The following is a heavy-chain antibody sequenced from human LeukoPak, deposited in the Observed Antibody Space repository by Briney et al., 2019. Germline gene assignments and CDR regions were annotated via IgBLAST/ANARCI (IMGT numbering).Heavy chain of an antibody. CDR3: ARDAYYDSSGYYPYDY. CDR1: GFTFSSYA. J-gene: IGHJ4*02. CDR2: ISYDGSNK. D-gene: IGHD3-22*01. Sequence: GGSLRLSCAASGFTFSSYAMHWVRQAPGKGLEWVAVISYDGSNKYYADSVKGRFTISRDNSKNTLYLQMNSLRAEDTAVYYCARDAYYDSSGYYPYDYWGQGTLVTVSS. V-gene: IGHV3-30*01.